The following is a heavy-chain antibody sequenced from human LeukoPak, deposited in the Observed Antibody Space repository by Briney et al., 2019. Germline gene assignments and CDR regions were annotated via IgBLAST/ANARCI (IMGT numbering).Heavy chain of an antibody. V-gene: IGHV1-69*13. CDR3: ARGRCSSTSCCSDY. J-gene: IGHJ4*02. D-gene: IGHD2-2*01. CDR1: GGTFSSYA. CDR2: IIPMFGTA. Sequence: ASVKVSCKASGGTFSSYAISWVRQAPGQGLEWMGGIIPMFGTAKYAQKFQGRVTITADESTSTAYMELSSLRSEDTAVYYCARGRCSSTSCCSDYWGQGTLVTVSS.